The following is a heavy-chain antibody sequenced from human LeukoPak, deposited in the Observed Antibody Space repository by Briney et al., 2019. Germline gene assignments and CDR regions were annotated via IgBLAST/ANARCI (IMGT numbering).Heavy chain of an antibody. CDR1: GFTFSSYA. CDR2: ISYDGSNK. CDR3: AGDWGYCSSTSCYSDFDY. V-gene: IGHV3-30-3*01. J-gene: IGHJ4*02. Sequence: PGGSLRLSCAASGFTFSSYAMHWVRQAPGKGLEWVAVISYDGSNKYYADSVKGRFTISRDNSKNTLYLQMNSLRAEDTAVYYCAGDWGYCSSTSCYSDFDYWGQGTLVTVSS. D-gene: IGHD2-2*01.